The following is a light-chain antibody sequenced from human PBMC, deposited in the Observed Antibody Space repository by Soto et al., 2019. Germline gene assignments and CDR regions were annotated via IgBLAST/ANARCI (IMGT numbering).Light chain of an antibody. Sequence: EIVLTQSPGTLSLSPGERVTLSCRASQSISSNYLAWYQQKPGQAPRLLIHAASSRAAGIPDRFSGGGSGTDFTHTISRLEPEDFAVYFCQQYHSSPCTFGQGTKVEIK. J-gene: IGKJ1*01. CDR1: QSISSNY. CDR2: AAS. V-gene: IGKV3-20*01. CDR3: QQYHSSPCT.